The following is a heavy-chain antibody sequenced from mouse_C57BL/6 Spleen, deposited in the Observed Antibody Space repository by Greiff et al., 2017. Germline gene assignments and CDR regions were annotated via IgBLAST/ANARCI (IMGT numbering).Heavy chain of an antibody. CDR1: GFTFSNYW. Sequence: EVKLVESGGGLVQPGGSMKLSCVASGFTFSNYWMNWVRQSPEKGLEWVAQIRLKSDNYATHYAESVKGRFTISRDDSKSSVYLQMNNLRAEDTGIYYCTEDDDYETSFAYWGQGTLVTVSA. V-gene: IGHV6-3*01. D-gene: IGHD2-4*01. CDR2: IRLKSDNYAT. J-gene: IGHJ3*01. CDR3: TEDDDYETSFAY.